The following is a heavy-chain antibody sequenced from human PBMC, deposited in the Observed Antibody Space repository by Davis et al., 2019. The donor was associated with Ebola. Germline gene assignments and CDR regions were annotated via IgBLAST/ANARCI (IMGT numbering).Heavy chain of an antibody. J-gene: IGHJ4*02. V-gene: IGHV1-69*06. CDR1: GGTFSSYA. D-gene: IGHD2-8*02. Sequence: AASVKVSCKASGGTFSSYAISWVRQAPGQGLEWMGGIIPIFGTANYAQKFQGRVTITADKSTSTAYMELSSLRSEDTAVYYCARDRYCSGGVCYTRGDYLDYWGQGTLVTVSS. CDR2: IIPIFGTA. CDR3: ARDRYCSGGVCYTRGDYLDY.